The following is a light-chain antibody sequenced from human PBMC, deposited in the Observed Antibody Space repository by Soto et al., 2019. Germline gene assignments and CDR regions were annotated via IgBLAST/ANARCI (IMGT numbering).Light chain of an antibody. CDR1: QGISSY. Sequence: DIQFDQSRSVVSGSVGESGTRWWRASQGISSYLAWHQQKPGKAPKLLIYDASSLQSGVPPRFSGSGSGTELTPTTTSPQPAHIATYSSQHYSSSSASTFGEGPKV. CDR3: QHYSSSSAST. J-gene: IGKJ1*01. V-gene: IGKV1-9*01. CDR2: DAS.